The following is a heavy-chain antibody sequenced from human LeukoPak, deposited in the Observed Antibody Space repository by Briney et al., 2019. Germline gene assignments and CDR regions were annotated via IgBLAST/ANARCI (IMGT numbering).Heavy chain of an antibody. J-gene: IGHJ4*02. CDR2: IKQDGSEK. CDR3: ARDNGWSADF. Sequence: VGSLRLSCAASGFTFSRHWMYWVRQAPGKGQEWVANIKQDGSEKPYVDSVKGRFTISRDNAKNSLFLQMNSLRAEDTAVYYCARDNGWSADFWGQGTLVTVSS. D-gene: IGHD2-15*01. V-gene: IGHV3-7*03. CDR1: GFTFSRHW.